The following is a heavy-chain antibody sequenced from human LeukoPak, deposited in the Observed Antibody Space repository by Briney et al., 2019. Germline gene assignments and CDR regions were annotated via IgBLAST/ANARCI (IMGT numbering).Heavy chain of an antibody. CDR3: ASGSLASYFDH. J-gene: IGHJ4*02. Sequence: ASVKVSCKASGYTFSGYYMHWVRRAPGQGLEWMGWINPNSGGTKYVQKFQGRVTMTRDTSISTAYMELSRLRSDDTAVYYCASGSLASYFDHWGQGTLVTVSS. CDR2: INPNSGGT. CDR1: GYTFSGYY. V-gene: IGHV1-2*02. D-gene: IGHD3-16*01.